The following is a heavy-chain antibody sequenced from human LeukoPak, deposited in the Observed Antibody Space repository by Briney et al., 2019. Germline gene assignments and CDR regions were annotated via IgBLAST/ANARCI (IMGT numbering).Heavy chain of an antibody. CDR1: GFTFSSYG. V-gene: IGHV3-33*06. CDR2: IWSDGRNR. Sequence: GGSLRLSCATSGFTFSSYGTHWVRQAPGKGLEWVAVIWSDGRNRFYVDAVKGRFTFSRDNSKNTLSLQMNSLRAEDTAVYYCAKEGGPFDAFDIWGQGTMVTVSS. CDR3: AKEGGPFDAFDI. J-gene: IGHJ3*02.